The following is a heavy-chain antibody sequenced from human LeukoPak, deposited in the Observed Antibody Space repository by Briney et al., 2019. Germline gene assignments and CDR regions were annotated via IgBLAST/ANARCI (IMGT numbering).Heavy chain of an antibody. CDR1: GFTVSSNY. V-gene: IGHV3-53*01. CDR2: IYSGGST. J-gene: IGHJ4*02. D-gene: IGHD3-10*01. Sequence: PGGSLRLSCAASGFTVSSNYMSWVRQAPGKGLEWVSLIYSGGSTYYADFVKGRFTISRDTSKNTLYLQMNSLRAEDTAVYHCAKDGTGGLEYWGQGTLVTVSS. CDR3: AKDGTGGLEY.